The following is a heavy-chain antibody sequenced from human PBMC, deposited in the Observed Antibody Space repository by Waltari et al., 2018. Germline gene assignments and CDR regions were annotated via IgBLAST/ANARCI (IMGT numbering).Heavy chain of an antibody. D-gene: IGHD3-3*01. V-gene: IGHV3-7*01. CDR3: ARDVTTEGYYYYYYMDV. CDR1: GFTFSSYW. J-gene: IGHJ6*03. CDR2: IKQDGSEK. Sequence: EVQLVESGGGLVQPGGSLRLSCAASGFTFSSYWMSWFRQAPGKGLEWVANIKQDGSEKYYVDSVKGRFTISRDNAKNSLYLQMNSLRAEDTAVYYCARDVTTEGYYYYYYMDVWGKGTTVTVSS.